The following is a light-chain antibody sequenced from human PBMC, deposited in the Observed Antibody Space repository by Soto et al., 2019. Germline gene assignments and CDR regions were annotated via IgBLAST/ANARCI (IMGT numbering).Light chain of an antibody. Sequence: QSALTQPASVSGSPGQSITISCTGTSSDVGGHNYVSWYQQHPGKAPKLMIYDVSNRPSGVSNRFSGSKSGNTASLTISGLQAEDEADYYCSSYTSSSTLGGVFGGGTKLTVL. CDR2: DVS. J-gene: IGLJ2*01. CDR1: SSDVGGHNY. CDR3: SSYTSSSTLGGV. V-gene: IGLV2-14*01.